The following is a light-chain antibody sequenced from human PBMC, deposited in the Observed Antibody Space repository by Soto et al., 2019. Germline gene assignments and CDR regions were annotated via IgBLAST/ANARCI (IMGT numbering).Light chain of an antibody. CDR3: SSYTSSSTV. CDR2: DVS. CDR1: SSDVGGYNY. J-gene: IGLJ2*01. Sequence: QSALTQPASVSGSPGQSITISCTGTSSDVGGYNYVSWYQQHPGKAPKLMIYDVSNRPSGVSNRFSGSKSGNTASLTISGLQAEDEADYYCSSYTSSSTVFGGVTKQTV. V-gene: IGLV2-14*01.